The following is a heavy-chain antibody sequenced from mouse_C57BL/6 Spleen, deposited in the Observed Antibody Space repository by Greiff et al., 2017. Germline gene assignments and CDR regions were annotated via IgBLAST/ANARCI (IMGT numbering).Heavy chain of an antibody. CDR3: ACGSYDYDPCFAC. J-gene: IGHJ3*01. D-gene: IGHD2-4*01. CDR1: GFNFNDYY. V-gene: IGHV14-2*01. CDR2: IDPEDGET. Sequence: VQLQQSGAELVKPGASVKLSCTASGFNFNDYYMPWVKQRTEQGLEWIGRIDPEDGETKYAPKFQGKATITADTSSNTAYLQLSSLTSEDTAVYYCACGSYDYDPCFACWGPGTLVTVDA.